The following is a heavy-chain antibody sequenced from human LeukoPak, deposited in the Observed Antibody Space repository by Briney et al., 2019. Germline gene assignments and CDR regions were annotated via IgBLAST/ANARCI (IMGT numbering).Heavy chain of an antibody. CDR1: GFTVSSNY. CDR3: AKTPPPYCGGDCYKD. V-gene: IGHV3-23*01. CDR2: ISGSGGSA. Sequence: GGSLRLSCAASGFTVSSNYMSWVRQAPGKGLEWVSAISGSGGSAYYADSVKGRFTISRDNSKNTLYLQMDSLRAEDTAAYYCAKTPPPYCGGDCYKDWGQGTLVTVSS. D-gene: IGHD2-21*02. J-gene: IGHJ4*02.